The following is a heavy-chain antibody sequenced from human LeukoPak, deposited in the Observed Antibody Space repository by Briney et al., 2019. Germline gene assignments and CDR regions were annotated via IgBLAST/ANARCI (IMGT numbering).Heavy chain of an antibody. CDR2: FSYSGST. J-gene: IGHJ4*02. CDR1: GGSISSDY. Sequence: SETLSLTCTVSGGSISSDYWSWIRQPPGKGLEWIGYFSYSGSTNYNPSLKSRVTISVDTSKNLFSLKLSSVTAADTAVYYCARGRGVVPAARIFDYWGQGTLVTVSS. D-gene: IGHD2-2*01. CDR3: ARGRGVVPAARIFDY. V-gene: IGHV4-59*12.